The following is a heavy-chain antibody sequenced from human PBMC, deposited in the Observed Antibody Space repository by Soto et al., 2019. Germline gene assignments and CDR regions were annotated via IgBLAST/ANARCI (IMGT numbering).Heavy chain of an antibody. CDR2: INRSGST. CDR3: ASLEYSSLTPLDY. CDR1: GGSFSGYY. Sequence: QVQLQQWGAGLLKPSETLSLTCAVYGGSFSGYYWSWIRQPPGKGLEWIGEINRSGSTNYNPSLKSRVTISVDTSKNQFSLKLSSVTAADTAVYYCASLEYSSLTPLDYWGQGTLVTVSS. J-gene: IGHJ4*02. V-gene: IGHV4-34*01. D-gene: IGHD6-6*01.